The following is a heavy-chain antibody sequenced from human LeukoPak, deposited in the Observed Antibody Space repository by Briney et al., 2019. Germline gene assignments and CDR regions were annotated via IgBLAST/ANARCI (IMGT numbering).Heavy chain of an antibody. J-gene: IGHJ5*02. D-gene: IGHD6-19*01. Sequence: PETLSLTCTVSGGSISSYYWSWIRQPAGKGLEWLGRIYTSGSTNYNPSLKSRVTMSVDTSKNQFFLKLSSVTAADTAVYYCARDFVLAVAGDNWFDPWGQGTLVTVSS. CDR1: GGSISSYY. CDR3: ARDFVLAVAGDNWFDP. V-gene: IGHV4-4*07. CDR2: IYTSGST.